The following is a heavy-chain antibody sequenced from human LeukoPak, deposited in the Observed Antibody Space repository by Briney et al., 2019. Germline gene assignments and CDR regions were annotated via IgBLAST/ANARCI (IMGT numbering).Heavy chain of an antibody. CDR1: GFTFSSYS. V-gene: IGHV3-21*01. CDR3: ARGAYCSSTSCYVEDY. D-gene: IGHD2-2*01. CDR2: ISSSSYI. J-gene: IGHJ4*02. Sequence: SGGSLRLSCAASGFTFSSYSMSWVRQAPGKGLEWVSSISSSSYIYYADSVKGRFTISRDNAKNSLYLQMNSLRAEDTAVYYCARGAYCSSTSCYVEDYWGQGTLVTVSS.